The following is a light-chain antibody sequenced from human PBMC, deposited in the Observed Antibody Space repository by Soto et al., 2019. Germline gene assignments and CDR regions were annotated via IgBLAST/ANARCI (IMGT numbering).Light chain of an antibody. CDR1: QGISNY. CDR2: AAS. V-gene: IGKV1-27*01. J-gene: IGKJ3*01. CDR3: QKYNSAAPREFT. Sequence: DIQMTQSPSSLSASVGDRVTITCRASQGISNYLAWYQQKPGKVPKLLIYAASTLQSGVPSRFSGSGSETDFNLTIRSLQPEDVATYYCQKYNSAAPREFTFGPWRKVDIK.